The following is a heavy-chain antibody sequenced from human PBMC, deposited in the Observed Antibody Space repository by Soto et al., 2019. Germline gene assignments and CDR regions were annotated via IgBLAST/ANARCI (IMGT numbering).Heavy chain of an antibody. D-gene: IGHD3-22*01. V-gene: IGHV3-30*18. Sequence: HPGGSLRLSCAASGFTFSIYGMHWVRQAPGKGLEWVAVISYDGSNEYYADSVKGRFTISRDNSKNTLYLQMNSLRAEDTAVYYCAKGEPYYYDSSGYYAYFQHWGQGTLVTVSS. CDR3: AKGEPYYYDSSGYYAYFQH. J-gene: IGHJ1*01. CDR1: GFTFSIYG. CDR2: ISYDGSNE.